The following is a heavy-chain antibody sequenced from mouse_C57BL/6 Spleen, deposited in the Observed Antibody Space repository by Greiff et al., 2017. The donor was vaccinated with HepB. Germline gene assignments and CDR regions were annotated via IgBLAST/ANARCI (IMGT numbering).Heavy chain of an antibody. D-gene: IGHD1-1*01. J-gene: IGHJ2*01. CDR1: GYTFTSYW. CDR2: IYPSDSET. Sequence: QVQLQQSGAELVRPGSSVKLSCKASGYTFTSYWMDWVKQRPGQGLEWIGNIYPSDSETHYNQKFKDKATLTVDKSSSTAYMQLSSLTSEDSAVYYCALYYGSFFDYWGQGTTLTVSS. CDR3: ALYYGSFFDY. V-gene: IGHV1-61*01.